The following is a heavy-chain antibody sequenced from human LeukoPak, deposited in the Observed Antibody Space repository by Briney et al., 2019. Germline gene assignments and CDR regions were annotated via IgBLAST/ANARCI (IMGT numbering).Heavy chain of an antibody. CDR1: GGSISSYY. Sequence: SETLSLTCTVSGGSISSYYWSWIRQPAGKGLDWIGRIYTSGSTNYNPSLKSRVTISVDKSKNQFSLKLSSVTAADTAVYYCAGLGGSSSWYVGYYYMDVWGKGTTVTVSS. J-gene: IGHJ6*03. D-gene: IGHD6-13*01. CDR3: AGLGGSSSWYVGYYYMDV. CDR2: IYTSGST. V-gene: IGHV4-4*07.